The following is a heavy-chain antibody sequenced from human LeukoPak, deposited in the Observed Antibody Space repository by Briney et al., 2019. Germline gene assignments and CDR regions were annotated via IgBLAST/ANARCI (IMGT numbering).Heavy chain of an antibody. CDR2: ISYDGSNE. CDR3: AQDSYSQVSYYYYYGMDV. D-gene: IGHD2-21*01. J-gene: IGHJ6*02. V-gene: IGHV3-30*18. Sequence: GGSLRLSCAASGFTLSTYAMHWVRQAPGKGLEWVAVISYDGSNEYYGDSVKGRFTISRDNSKNTLYLQMNSLRAEDTAVYYCAQDSYSQVSYYYYYGMDVWGQGTTVTVSS. CDR1: GFTLSTYA.